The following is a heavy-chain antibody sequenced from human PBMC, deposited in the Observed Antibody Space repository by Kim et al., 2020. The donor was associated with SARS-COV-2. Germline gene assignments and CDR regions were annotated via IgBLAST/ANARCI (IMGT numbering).Heavy chain of an antibody. Sequence: SETLSLTCTVSGGSISSDYCSWIRQSAGKGLEWIGRIYTSGSPNYNPALKSRVTMSVDTSKNQFSLKLTSVTAADTAVYYCARDKGTRSYAYYGMDVWG. V-gene: IGHV4-4*07. CDR1: GGSISSDY. J-gene: IGHJ6*02. CDR3: ARDKGTRSYAYYGMDV. CDR2: IYTSGSP. D-gene: IGHD2-2*01.